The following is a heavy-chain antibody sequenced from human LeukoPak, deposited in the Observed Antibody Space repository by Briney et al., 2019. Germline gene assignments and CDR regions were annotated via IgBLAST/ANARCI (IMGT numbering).Heavy chain of an antibody. J-gene: IGHJ6*03. D-gene: IGHD7-27*01. V-gene: IGHV4-34*01. CDR1: GGSFSGYY. Sequence: SGTLSLTCAVYGGSFSGYYWSWIRQPPGKGLEWIGEINHSGSTNYNPSLKSRVTISVDTSKNQFSLKLSSVTAADTAVYYCARQTGDYYYYYYMDVWGKGTTVTVSS. CDR2: INHSGST. CDR3: ARQTGDYYYYYYMDV.